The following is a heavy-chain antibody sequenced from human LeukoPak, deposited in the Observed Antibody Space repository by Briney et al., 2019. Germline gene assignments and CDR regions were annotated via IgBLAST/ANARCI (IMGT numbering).Heavy chain of an antibody. CDR1: GFSFNNAW. D-gene: IGHD1-20*01. V-gene: IGHV3-48*02. CDR2: ITSSGGAI. J-gene: IGHJ4*02. Sequence: PGGSLRLSCAASGFSFNNAWMYWIRQGPGKGLEWVSYITSSGGAIYYADSVKGRFTISRDNAKKSLYLQMNSLRDEDTAVYYCARDHNWAFDYWGQGTLVTVSS. CDR3: ARDHNWAFDY.